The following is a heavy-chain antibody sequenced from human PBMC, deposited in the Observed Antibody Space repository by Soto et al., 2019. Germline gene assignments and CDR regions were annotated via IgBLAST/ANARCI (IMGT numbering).Heavy chain of an antibody. CDR2: IYYSGST. D-gene: IGHD2-15*01. J-gene: IGHJ3*02. CDR1: GGSISSGDYY. Sequence: SETLSLTCTVSGGSISSGDYYWSWIRQPPGKGLEWIGYIYYSGSTYYNPSLKSRVTISVDTSKNQFSLKLSSVTAADTAVYYCASSGNFLAFDIWGQGTMVTVSS. CDR3: ASSGNFLAFDI. V-gene: IGHV4-30-4*01.